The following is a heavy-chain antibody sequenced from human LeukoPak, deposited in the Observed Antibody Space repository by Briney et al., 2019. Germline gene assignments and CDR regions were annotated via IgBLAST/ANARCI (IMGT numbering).Heavy chain of an antibody. V-gene: IGHV3-23*01. CDR3: AKDLYYYDSSGPMDY. CDR2: ISGSGGST. CDR1: GFTFSNYG. Sequence: GGSLRLSCAASGFTFSNYGMHWVRQAPGKGLEWVSAISGSGGSTYYADSVKGQFTISRDNSKNTLYLQMNSLRAEDTAVYYCAKDLYYYDSSGPMDYWGQGTLVTVSS. D-gene: IGHD3-22*01. J-gene: IGHJ4*02.